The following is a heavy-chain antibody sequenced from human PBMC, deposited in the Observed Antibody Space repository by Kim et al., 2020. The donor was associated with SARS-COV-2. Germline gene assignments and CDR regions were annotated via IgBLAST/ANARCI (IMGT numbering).Heavy chain of an antibody. CDR3: ARAAWRYADFDY. D-gene: IGHD2-2*01. CDR1: GGSISSSSYY. V-gene: IGHV4-39*01. Sequence: SETLSLTCTVSGGSISSSSYYWGWIRQPPGKGLEWIGSIHYSGSTYYNPSLKSRVTISVDTSKNQFSLKLSSVTAADTAVYYCARAAWRYADFDYWGQGTLVTVSS. J-gene: IGHJ4*02. CDR2: IHYSGST.